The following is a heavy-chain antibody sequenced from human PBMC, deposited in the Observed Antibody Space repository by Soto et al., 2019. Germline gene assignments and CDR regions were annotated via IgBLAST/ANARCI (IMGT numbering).Heavy chain of an antibody. J-gene: IGHJ1*01. CDR1: GGSFSDYY. Sequence: QGQLQQWGAGLLKPSETLSLICAGYGGSFSDYYWGWIRQPPGMGLEWIGEITDSGITNYNSSLKSRVIISVDTSKNQFSLKLRSVTAADTAVYYCARSRGGVQDWGQGTLVTVSS. V-gene: IGHV4-34*01. CDR2: ITDSGIT. D-gene: IGHD3-10*01. CDR3: ARSRGGVQD.